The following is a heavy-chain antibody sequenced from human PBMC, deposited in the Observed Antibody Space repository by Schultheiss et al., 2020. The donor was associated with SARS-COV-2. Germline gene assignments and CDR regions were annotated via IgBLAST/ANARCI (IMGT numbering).Heavy chain of an antibody. Sequence: GGSLRLSCAASGFTFSSYSMNWVRQAPGKGLEWVSSISSSSSYIYYADSVKGRFTISRDNDKNSVFLQMNSLRAEDTAVYYCAKDGDCSSTSCYYMDVWGKGTTVTVSS. J-gene: IGHJ6*03. CDR2: ISSSSSYI. V-gene: IGHV3-21*01. D-gene: IGHD2-2*01. CDR1: GFTFSSYS. CDR3: AKDGDCSSTSCYYMDV.